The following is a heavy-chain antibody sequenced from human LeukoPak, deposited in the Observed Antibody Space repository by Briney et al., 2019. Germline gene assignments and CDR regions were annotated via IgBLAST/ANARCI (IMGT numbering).Heavy chain of an antibody. V-gene: IGHV3-21*01. D-gene: IGHD3-16*01. CDR1: GFTFSSYS. J-gene: IGHJ4*02. CDR2: ISISSSYI. Sequence: GGSLRLSCAASGFTFSSYSMNWVRQAPGKGLEWVSSISISSSYIYYADSVKGRFTISRDNAKNSLYLQMNSPRAEDTAVYYCARDLGGGGIFDYWGQGTLVTVSS. CDR3: ARDLGGGGIFDY.